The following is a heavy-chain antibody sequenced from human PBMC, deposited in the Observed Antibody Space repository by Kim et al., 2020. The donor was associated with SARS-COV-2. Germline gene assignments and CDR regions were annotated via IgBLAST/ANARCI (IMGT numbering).Heavy chain of an antibody. Sequence: GGSLRLSCAASGFTFRTHGMYWVRQAPGKGPEWVAFIVFDGTQKYYADSVKGRFIISSDNYRNTLSLQMDRLRPEDTAIYYSGNVFDYWGQGVQVTVSS. J-gene: IGHJ4*02. V-gene: IGHV3-30*02. CDR3: GNVFDY. CDR2: IVFDGTQK. CDR1: GFTFRTHG.